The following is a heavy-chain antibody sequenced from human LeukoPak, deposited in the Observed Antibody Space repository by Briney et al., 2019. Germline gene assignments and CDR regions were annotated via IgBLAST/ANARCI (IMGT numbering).Heavy chain of an antibody. J-gene: IGHJ4*02. CDR3: ATRPAGSTWYGVFDY. D-gene: IGHD6-13*01. CDR2: VFNGGST. CDR1: GGSINSHY. Sequence: SETLSPTCTVSGGSINSHYWSWIRQPPGKGLEWIGYVFNGGSTNYNPSLKSRVTMSVDTSRDQFSLRLTSVTAADTAIYYCATRPAGSTWYGVFDYWSQGTLVTVSS. V-gene: IGHV4-59*11.